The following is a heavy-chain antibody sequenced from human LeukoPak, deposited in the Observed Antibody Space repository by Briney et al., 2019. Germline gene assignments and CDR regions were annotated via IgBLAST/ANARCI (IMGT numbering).Heavy chain of an antibody. Sequence: ASVKVSCKASGGTFSSYAISWVRQAPGQGLEWMGGIIPIFGTANYAQKFQGRVTITADKSTSTAYMGLSSLRSEDTAVYYCARAHSGYDYQAHFDYWGQGTLVTVSS. CDR1: GGTFSSYA. D-gene: IGHD5-12*01. CDR2: IIPIFGTA. V-gene: IGHV1-69*06. CDR3: ARAHSGYDYQAHFDY. J-gene: IGHJ4*02.